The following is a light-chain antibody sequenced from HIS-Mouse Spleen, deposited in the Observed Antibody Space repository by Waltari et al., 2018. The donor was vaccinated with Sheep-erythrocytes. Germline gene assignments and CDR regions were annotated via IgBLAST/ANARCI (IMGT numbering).Light chain of an antibody. CDR1: QGISSY. Sequence: DIQLTQSPSFLSASVGDRVTIPCRASQGISSYLAWYQQQPGKAPKLLIYAASTLQSGVPSRFSGSGTGTEFALTISSLQPEDFATYYCQQLNSDPPFTFGPGTKVDIK. V-gene: IGKV1-9*01. CDR2: AAS. CDR3: QQLNSDPPFT. J-gene: IGKJ3*01.